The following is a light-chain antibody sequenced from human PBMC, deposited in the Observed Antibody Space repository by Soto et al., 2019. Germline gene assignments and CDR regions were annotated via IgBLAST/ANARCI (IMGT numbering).Light chain of an antibody. V-gene: IGLV2-14*01. J-gene: IGLJ1*01. CDR3: SSYTSSSTPYV. CDR2: DVS. CDR1: SSDVGGYNY. Sequence: QSALTQPASVSGSPGQSITISCTGTSSDVGGYNYVSGYQQHPGKAPKLMIYDVSNRPSGVSNRFSGSKSGNTACLTISGLQAEDEDDYYCSSYTSSSTPYVFGTGTKLTVL.